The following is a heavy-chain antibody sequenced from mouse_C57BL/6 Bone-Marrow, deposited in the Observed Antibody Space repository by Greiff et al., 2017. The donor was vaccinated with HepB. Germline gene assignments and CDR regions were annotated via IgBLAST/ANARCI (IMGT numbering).Heavy chain of an antibody. D-gene: IGHD1-1*01. J-gene: IGHJ4*01. CDR1: GFTFSDYY. CDR3: ARAAPTVVATDYAMDY. Sequence: EVKLMESGGGLVQPGGSLKLSCAASGFTFSDYYMYWVRQTPEQRLEWVAYISTGGGNTYYPDTVKGRFTISRDNAKNTLYLQMSSLKSEDTAMYYCARAAPTVVATDYAMDYWGQGTSVTVS. CDR2: ISTGGGNT. V-gene: IGHV5-12*01.